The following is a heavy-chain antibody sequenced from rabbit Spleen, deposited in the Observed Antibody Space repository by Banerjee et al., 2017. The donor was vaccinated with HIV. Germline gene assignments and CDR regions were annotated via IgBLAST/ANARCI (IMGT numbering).Heavy chain of an antibody. J-gene: IGHJ4*01. V-gene: IGHV1S45*01. Sequence: QEQLVESGGGLVQPEGSLTLTCTVSGFSFSSGYYMCWVRQAPGKGLEWIGCINIGGSSTTYYANWAKGRFTISKTSSTTVTLQMTSLTAADTATYFCARDGAGGAVYFDLWGPGTLVTVS. CDR1: GFSFSSGYY. CDR2: INIGGSSTT. D-gene: IGHD4-2*01. CDR3: ARDGAGGAVYFDL.